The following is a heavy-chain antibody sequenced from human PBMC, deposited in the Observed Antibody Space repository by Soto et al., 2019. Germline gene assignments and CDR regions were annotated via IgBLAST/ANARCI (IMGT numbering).Heavy chain of an antibody. CDR3: ARSNYGHNWFDP. CDR1: GGTFSSYA. D-gene: IGHD4-4*01. Sequence: ASVKVSCKASGGTFSSYAISWVRQAPGQGLEWMGGIIPIFGTANYAQKFQGRVTITADESTSTAYMELSSLRSEDTAVYYCARSNYGHNWFDPWGQGTLVTVPQ. V-gene: IGHV1-69*13. J-gene: IGHJ5*02. CDR2: IIPIFGTA.